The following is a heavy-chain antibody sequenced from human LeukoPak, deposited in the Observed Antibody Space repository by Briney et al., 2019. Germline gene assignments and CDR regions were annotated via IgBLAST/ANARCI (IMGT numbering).Heavy chain of an antibody. J-gene: IGHJ4*02. CDR1: GFTFSSYS. CDR3: ARDFKAWYSSSWTDY. Sequence: PGGSLRLSCAASGFTFSSYSMNWVRQAPGKGLEWVSSISSSSSYIYYADSVKGRFTISRDNAKNSPYLQMNSLRAEDTAVYYCARDFKAWYSSSWTDYWGQGTLVTVSS. CDR2: ISSSSSYI. V-gene: IGHV3-21*06. D-gene: IGHD6-13*01.